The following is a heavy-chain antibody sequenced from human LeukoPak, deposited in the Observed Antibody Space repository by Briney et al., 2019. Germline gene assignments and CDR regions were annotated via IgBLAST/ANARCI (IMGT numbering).Heavy chain of an antibody. CDR2: IIPILGIA. J-gene: IGHJ4*02. CDR3: ARAAAAGTGPYYFDY. V-gene: IGHV1-69*04. Sequence: ASVKVSCKASGGTFSSYAISWVRQAPGQGLEWMGRIIPILGIANYAQKFQGRVTITADKSTSTAYMELSSLRSEDTAVYYCARAAAAGTGPYYFDYWGQGTLVTVSS. D-gene: IGHD6-13*01. CDR1: GGTFSSYA.